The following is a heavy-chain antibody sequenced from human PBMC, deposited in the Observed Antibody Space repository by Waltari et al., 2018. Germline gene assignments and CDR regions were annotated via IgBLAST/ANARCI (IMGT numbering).Heavy chain of an antibody. D-gene: IGHD3-10*01. CDR3: GRARVQGVKYFDY. V-gene: IGHV3-74*01. CDR2: IDSDGSST. Sequence: DVQLVESGGGLVQPGGSLSPSCTALGFTSSTFGMHWVRHGPGTGLMWVSHIDSDGSSTSYEDSVRGRFTISRDNAKNTLYLQMNSVRDEDTAVYYCGRARVQGVKYFDYWGRGTLVTVSS. J-gene: IGHJ4*02. CDR1: GFTSSTFG.